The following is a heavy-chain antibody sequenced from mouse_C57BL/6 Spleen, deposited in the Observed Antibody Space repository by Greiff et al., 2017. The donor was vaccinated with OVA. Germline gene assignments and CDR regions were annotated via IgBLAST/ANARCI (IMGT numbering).Heavy chain of an antibody. V-gene: IGHV3-6*01. CDR2: ISYDGSN. D-gene: IGHD1-1*01. J-gene: IGHJ4*01. CDR1: GYSITSGYY. CDR3: ASRITTVGAMDY. Sequence: VQLKESGPGLVKPSQSLSLTCSVTGYSITSGYYWNWIRQFPGNKLEWMGYISYDGSNNYNPSLKNRISITRDTSKNQFFLKLNSVTTEDTATYYCASRITTVGAMDYWGQGTSVTVSS.